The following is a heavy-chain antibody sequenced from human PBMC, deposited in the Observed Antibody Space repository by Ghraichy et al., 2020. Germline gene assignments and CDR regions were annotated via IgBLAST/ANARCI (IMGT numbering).Heavy chain of an antibody. CDR3: AHGKIGYCSSTSCYMFWFDP. Sequence: SGPTLVKPTQTLTLTCTFSGFSLSTSGVGVGWIRQPPGKALEWLALIYWDDDKRYSPSLKSRLTITKDTSKNQVVLTMTHMDPVDTATYYCAHGKIGYCSSTSCYMFWFDPWGQGTLVTVSS. D-gene: IGHD2-2*02. CDR1: GFSLSTSGVG. CDR2: IYWDDDK. J-gene: IGHJ5*02. V-gene: IGHV2-5*02.